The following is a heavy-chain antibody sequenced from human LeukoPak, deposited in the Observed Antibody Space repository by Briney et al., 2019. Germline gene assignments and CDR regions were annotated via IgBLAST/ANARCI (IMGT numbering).Heavy chain of an antibody. D-gene: IGHD6-19*01. Sequence: GGSLRLSCAASGFTFSSYAMHWVRQAPGKGLEWVAVISYDGSNKYYADSVKGRFTISRDNSKNTLYLQMNSLRAEDTAVYYCARVGGWLPDYWGQGTLVTVSS. J-gene: IGHJ4*02. CDR2: ISYDGSNK. CDR3: ARVGGWLPDY. V-gene: IGHV3-30*04. CDR1: GFTFSSYA.